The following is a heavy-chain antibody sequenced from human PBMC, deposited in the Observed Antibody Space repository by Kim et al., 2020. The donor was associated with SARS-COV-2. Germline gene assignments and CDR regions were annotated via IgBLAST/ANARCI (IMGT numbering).Heavy chain of an antibody. V-gene: IGHV3-11*06. CDR2: ISSTSDST. D-gene: IGHD6-19*01. CDR3: ARDRQFLINYHYYYGLDV. CDR1: GFTFSDYY. Sequence: GGSLRLSCVASGFTFSDYYMSWIRQAPGKGLEWVSYISSTSDSTRYAESVQGRFTISRDNAKNSLFLQMNSPRVEDTAVYYCARDRQFLINYHYYYGLDVWGQGTTVTVSS. J-gene: IGHJ6*02.